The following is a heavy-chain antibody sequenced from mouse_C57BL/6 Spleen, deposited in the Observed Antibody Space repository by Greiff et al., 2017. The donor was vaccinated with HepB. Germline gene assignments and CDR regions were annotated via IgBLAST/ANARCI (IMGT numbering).Heavy chain of an antibody. J-gene: IGHJ2*01. Sequence: QVQLQQSGPELVKPGASVKISCKASGYAFSSSWMNWVKQRPGKGLEWIGRIYPGDGDTNYNGKFKGKATLTAYKSSSTAYMQLSSLTSEDSAVYFCAIDYVSTVYFDYWGQGTTLTVSS. CDR2: IYPGDGDT. V-gene: IGHV1-82*01. CDR1: GYAFSSSW. CDR3: AIDYVSTVYFDY. D-gene: IGHD1-1*01.